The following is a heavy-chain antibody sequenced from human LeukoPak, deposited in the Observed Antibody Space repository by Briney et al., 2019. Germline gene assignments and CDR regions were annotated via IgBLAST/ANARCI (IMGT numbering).Heavy chain of an antibody. Sequence: ASVKVSCKASGYTFTSYDINWVRQATGQGLEWMGWMNPNSGNTGYAQKLQGRVTMTTDTSTSTAYMELRSLRSDDTAVYYCARDLSAASNWFDPWGQGTLVTVSS. CDR3: ARDLSAASNWFDP. V-gene: IGHV1-8*02. D-gene: IGHD2-2*01. J-gene: IGHJ5*02. CDR2: MNPNSGNT. CDR1: GYTFTSYD.